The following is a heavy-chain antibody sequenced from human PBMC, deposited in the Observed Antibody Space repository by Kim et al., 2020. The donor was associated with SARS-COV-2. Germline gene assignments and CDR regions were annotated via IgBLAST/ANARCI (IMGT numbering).Heavy chain of an antibody. D-gene: IGHD3-22*01. CDR1: GFTFSSYS. CDR2: ISSSSSTI. CDR3: ARDMVAITMIVVVTGPDAFDI. J-gene: IGHJ3*02. V-gene: IGHV3-48*02. Sequence: GGSLRLSCAASGFTFSSYSMNWVRQAPGKGLEWVSYISSSSSTIYYADSVKGRFTISRDNAKNSLYLQMNSLRDEDTAVYYCARDMVAITMIVVVTGPDAFDIWGQGKMVTVSS.